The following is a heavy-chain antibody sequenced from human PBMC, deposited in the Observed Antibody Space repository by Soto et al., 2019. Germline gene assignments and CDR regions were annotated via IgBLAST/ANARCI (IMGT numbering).Heavy chain of an antibody. Sequence: QVQLVQSGAEEKKPGASVKVSCKASGYTFTSYAMHWVRQAPGQRLEWMGWINAGNGNTKYSQKFQGRVTITRDTTASTAYMELSSLRSEDTAVYYCARTLWFGEEGFDYWGQGTLVTVSS. CDR3: ARTLWFGEEGFDY. CDR2: INAGNGNT. D-gene: IGHD3-10*01. V-gene: IGHV1-3*05. J-gene: IGHJ4*02. CDR1: GYTFTSYA.